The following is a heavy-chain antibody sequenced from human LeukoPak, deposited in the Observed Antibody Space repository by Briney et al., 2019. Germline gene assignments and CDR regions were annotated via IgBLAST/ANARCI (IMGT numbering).Heavy chain of an antibody. D-gene: IGHD6-13*01. J-gene: IGHJ5*02. Sequence: GESLKISCKGSGYSFTSYWIGWVRQMPGKGLEWMGIIYPGDSDTGYSPSFQGQVTISADKSISTAYLQWSSLKASDTAMYYCARSMYSSSWYYWFDPWGQGTLVTVSS. CDR1: GYSFTSYW. CDR2: IYPGDSDT. CDR3: ARSMYSSSWYYWFDP. V-gene: IGHV5-51*01.